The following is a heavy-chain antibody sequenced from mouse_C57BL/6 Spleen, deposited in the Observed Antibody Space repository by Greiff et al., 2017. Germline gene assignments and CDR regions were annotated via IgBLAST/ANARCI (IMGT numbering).Heavy chain of an antibody. D-gene: IGHD3-1*01. V-gene: IGHV1-69*01. CDR2: IDPSDSYT. CDR3: ARMGLLSFDY. J-gene: IGHJ2*01. CDR1: GYTFTSYW. Sequence: VQLQQPGAELVMPGASVKLSCKASGYTFTSYWMHWVKQRPGQGLEWIGEIDPSDSYTNYNQKFKGKSTLTVDKSSSTAYMQLSSLTSEDSAVYYCARMGLLSFDYWGQGTTLTVSS.